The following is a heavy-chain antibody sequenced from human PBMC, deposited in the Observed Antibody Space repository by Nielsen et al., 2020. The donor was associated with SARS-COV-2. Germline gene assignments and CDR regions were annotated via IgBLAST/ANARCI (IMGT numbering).Heavy chain of an antibody. CDR2: INAGNGNT. CDR1: GYTFTSYA. CDR3: ARSGRVTMVRGVIGLFDY. V-gene: IGHV1-3*01. D-gene: IGHD3-10*01. Sequence: ASVKVSCKASGYTFTSYAMHWVRQAPGQRLEWMGWINAGNGNTKYSQKFQGRVTMTRDTSTSTVYMELSSLRSEDTAVYYCARSGRVTMVRGVIGLFDYWGQGTLVTVSS. J-gene: IGHJ4*02.